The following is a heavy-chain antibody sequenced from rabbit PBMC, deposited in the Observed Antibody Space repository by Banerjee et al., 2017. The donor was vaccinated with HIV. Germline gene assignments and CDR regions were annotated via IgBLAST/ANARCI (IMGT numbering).Heavy chain of an antibody. CDR3: ARDLAGVIGWNFGL. Sequence: EESGGDLVKPEGSLTLTCTASGFSFSGSYWSCWVRQAPGKGLEWIACIYAGGSGTTYYATWAKGRFTISKTSSTTVTLQMTSLTAADTATYFCARDLAGVIGWNFGLWGPGTLVTVS. D-gene: IGHD4-1*01. V-gene: IGHV1S45*01. J-gene: IGHJ4*01. CDR2: IYAGGSGTT. CDR1: GFSFSGSYW.